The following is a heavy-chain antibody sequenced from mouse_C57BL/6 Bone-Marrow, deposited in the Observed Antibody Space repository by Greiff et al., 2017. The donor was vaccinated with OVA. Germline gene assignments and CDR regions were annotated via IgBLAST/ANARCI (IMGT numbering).Heavy chain of an antibody. Sequence: VQLQESGAELVRPGASVKLSCKASGSTFTDYYINWVKQRPGQGLEWIARIYPGSGNTYYNEKLKGKATLTAEKSSSTAYMQHSSLTSEDSAFYFCARSNAMDYWGQGTSVTVSS. CDR2: IYPGSGNT. J-gene: IGHJ4*01. CDR3: ARSNAMDY. V-gene: IGHV1-76*01. CDR1: GSTFTDYY.